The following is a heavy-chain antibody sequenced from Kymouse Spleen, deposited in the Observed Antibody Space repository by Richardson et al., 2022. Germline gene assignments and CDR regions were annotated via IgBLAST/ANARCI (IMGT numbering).Heavy chain of an antibody. V-gene: IGHV3-33*01. CDR2: IWYDGSNK. CDR1: GFTFSSYG. D-gene: IGHD6-13*01. CDR3: ARDEYSSSWYYFDY. J-gene: IGHJ4*02. Sequence: QVQLVESGGGVVQPGRSLRLSCAASGFTFSSYGMHWVRQAPGKGLEWVAVIWYDGSNKYYADSVKGRFTISRDNSKNTLYLQMNSLRAEDTAVYYCARDEYSSSWYYFDYWGQGTLVTVSS.